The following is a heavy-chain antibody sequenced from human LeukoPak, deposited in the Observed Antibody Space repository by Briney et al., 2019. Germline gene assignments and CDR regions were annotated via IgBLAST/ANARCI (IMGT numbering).Heavy chain of an antibody. D-gene: IGHD3-3*01. J-gene: IGHJ3*02. Sequence: ASVKVSRKVSGYTLTELSMHWVRQAPGKGLEWMGGFDPEDGETIYAQKFQGRVTMTEDTSTDTAYMELSSLRSEDTAVYYCATVSILGDFGVVIIPLGAFDIWGQGTMVAVSS. V-gene: IGHV1-24*01. CDR3: ATVSILGDFGVVIIPLGAFDI. CDR2: FDPEDGET. CDR1: GYTLTELS.